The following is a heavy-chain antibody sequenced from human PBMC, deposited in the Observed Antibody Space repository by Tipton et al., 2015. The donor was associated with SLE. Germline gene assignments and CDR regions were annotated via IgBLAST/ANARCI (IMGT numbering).Heavy chain of an antibody. CDR1: GYSISSGFY. CDR2: IYHSGST. CDR3: ARGSWLVDNAFDI. V-gene: IGHV4-38-2*02. D-gene: IGHD6-19*01. Sequence: GLVKPSETLSLTCTVSGYSISSGFYWGWIRQPPGKGLEWIGNIYHSGSTFYNPSLKSRVTISVDTSKNQFSLKLSSVTAADTAVYYCARGSWLVDNAFDIWGQGTMVTVSS. J-gene: IGHJ3*02.